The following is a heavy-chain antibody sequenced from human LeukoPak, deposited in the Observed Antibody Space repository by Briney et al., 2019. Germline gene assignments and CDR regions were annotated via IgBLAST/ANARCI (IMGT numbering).Heavy chain of an antibody. Sequence: ASVKVSCKASGYTFTSYGISWVRQAPGQGLEWMGWISAYNGNTNYAQKFQGRVTMTRDTSISTAYMELSRLRSDDTAVYYCARDYYGSGSYLFWGQGTLVTVSS. V-gene: IGHV1-18*01. CDR3: ARDYYGSGSYLF. CDR1: GYTFTSYG. D-gene: IGHD3-10*01. CDR2: ISAYNGNT. J-gene: IGHJ4*02.